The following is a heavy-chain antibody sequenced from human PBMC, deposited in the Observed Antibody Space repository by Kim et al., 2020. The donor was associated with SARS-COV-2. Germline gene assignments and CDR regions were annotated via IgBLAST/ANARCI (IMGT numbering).Heavy chain of an antibody. V-gene: IGHV4-39*07. CDR1: GGSISSSSYY. CDR3: ARYMITFGGYQDY. J-gene: IGHJ4*02. CDR2: IYYSGST. D-gene: IGHD3-16*01. Sequence: SETLSLTCTVSGGSISSSSYYWGWIRQPPGKGLEWIGNIYYSGSTYYNPSLKSRVTISVDTSKNHFSLKLSSVTAADTAVYYCARYMITFGGYQDYWGQGTLVTVSS.